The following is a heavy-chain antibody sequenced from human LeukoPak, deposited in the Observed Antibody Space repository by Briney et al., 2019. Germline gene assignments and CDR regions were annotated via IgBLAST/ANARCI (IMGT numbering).Heavy chain of an antibody. V-gene: IGHV4-31*03. CDR3: ARDFGGYCSSTSCYAPNAFDI. J-gene: IGHJ3*02. Sequence: SETLSLTCTVSGGSISSGGYYWSWIRQHPGKGLEWIGYIYYSGSTYYNPSLKSRVTISVDTSKNKFSLKLSSVTAADTAVYYCARDFGGYCSSTSCYAPNAFDIWGQGTMVTVSS. D-gene: IGHD2-2*01. CDR1: GGSISSGGYY. CDR2: IYYSGST.